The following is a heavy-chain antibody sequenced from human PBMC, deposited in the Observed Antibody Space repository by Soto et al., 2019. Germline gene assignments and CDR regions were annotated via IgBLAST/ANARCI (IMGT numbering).Heavy chain of an antibody. CDR3: IRPSTTVITHSWFDP. D-gene: IGHD4-17*01. V-gene: IGHV3-73*01. J-gene: IGHJ5*02. Sequence: EVHLVASGGGLVQPGGSLKLSCAASGFTFSASAVHWVREAAGKGLEWVGRMGSRADSYATVYGASVKGRFSISRDDSPNTVYLQMDSLKTQDTAVYYCIRPSTTVITHSWFDPWGQATLFTVSS. CDR2: MGSRADSYAT. CDR1: GFTFSASA.